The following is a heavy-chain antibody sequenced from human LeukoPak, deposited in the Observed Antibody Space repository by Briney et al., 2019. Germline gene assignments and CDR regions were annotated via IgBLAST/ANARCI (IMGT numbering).Heavy chain of an antibody. V-gene: IGHV1-2*02. CDR3: AREEIGATAGSSMDV. J-gene: IGHJ6*02. CDR2: INPNSGGT. D-gene: IGHD6-13*01. CDR1: GYTFTGYY. Sequence: GASVKVSCKASGYTFTGYYMHWVRQVPGQGLEWMGWINPNSGGTKYAQNFQDRVTMTSDTSINTAYMELIRLTSDDTAVYYCAREEIGATAGSSMDVWGRGTTVTVSS.